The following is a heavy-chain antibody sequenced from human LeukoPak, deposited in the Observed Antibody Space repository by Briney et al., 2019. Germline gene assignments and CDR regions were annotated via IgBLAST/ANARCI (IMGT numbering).Heavy chain of an antibody. CDR3: AKVGSSWSTNWFDP. J-gene: IGHJ5*02. CDR2: IPYDGSNK. D-gene: IGHD6-13*01. V-gene: IGHV3-30*18. CDR1: GFTFSSYG. Sequence: GGSLRLSCAASGFTFSSYGMHWVRQAPGKGLEWVAVIPYDGSNKYYADSVKGRFTISRDNSKNTLYLQMNSLRAEDTAVYYCAKVGSSWSTNWFDPWGQGTLVTVSS.